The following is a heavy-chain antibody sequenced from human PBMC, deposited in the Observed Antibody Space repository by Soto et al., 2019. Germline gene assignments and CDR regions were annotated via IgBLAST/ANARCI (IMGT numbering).Heavy chain of an antibody. Sequence: SVKVSCKASGGTFSSYAISWVRQAPGQGLEWMGGIIPIFGTANYAQKFQGRVTITADESTSTAYMELSSLRSEDTAVYYCASGKSGNYDFWSGYYLPCDYWGQGTLVTVSS. J-gene: IGHJ4*02. CDR1: GGTFSSYA. CDR3: ASGKSGNYDFWSGYYLPCDY. CDR2: IIPIFGTA. D-gene: IGHD3-3*01. V-gene: IGHV1-69*13.